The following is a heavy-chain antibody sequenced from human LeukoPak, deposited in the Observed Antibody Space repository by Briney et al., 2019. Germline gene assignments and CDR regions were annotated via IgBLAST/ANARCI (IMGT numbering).Heavy chain of an antibody. Sequence: SETLSLTCIVSGDSINSLDLWSWVRQPPGKGLEWIGEMYLSGTTHSNPSVKSRVTISIDKSKNQFFLNLSSVTAADTAVYYCAGLVGRYSSGLYYYYFDYWGQGTLVTVSS. CDR1: GDSINSLDL. D-gene: IGHD3-22*01. V-gene: IGHV4-4*02. CDR2: MYLSGTT. CDR3: AGLVGRYSSGLYYYYFDY. J-gene: IGHJ4*02.